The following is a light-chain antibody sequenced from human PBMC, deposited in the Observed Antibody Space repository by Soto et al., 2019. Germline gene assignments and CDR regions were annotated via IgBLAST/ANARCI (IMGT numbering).Light chain of an antibody. CDR2: GAS. CDR3: QQYNNWPF. J-gene: IGKJ4*01. Sequence: EIVMTQSPATLSVSPGERATLSCRASQSVSSNLAWYQQKPGQAPRLLIYGASTRATGIPARFSGSGSGTEFTHTISSLQSEDFAVYYCQQYNNWPFFGGGTKVEIK. CDR1: QSVSSN. V-gene: IGKV3-15*01.